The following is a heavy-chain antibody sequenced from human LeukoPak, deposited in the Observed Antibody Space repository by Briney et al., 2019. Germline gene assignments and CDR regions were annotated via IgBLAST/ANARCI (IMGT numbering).Heavy chain of an antibody. CDR1: GGSVSTYF. D-gene: IGHD2-8*01. Sequence: PSETLSLTCTVSGGSVSTYFWTWIRQPPGKGLEWIGNSYYSGSTNYNPSLKSRVTISVDTSKNQFSLKLSSVTAADTAVYYCARLPMGCTNGVCYTYAFDIWGQGTMVTVSS. CDR3: ARLPMGCTNGVCYTYAFDI. V-gene: IGHV4-59*08. J-gene: IGHJ3*02. CDR2: SYYSGST.